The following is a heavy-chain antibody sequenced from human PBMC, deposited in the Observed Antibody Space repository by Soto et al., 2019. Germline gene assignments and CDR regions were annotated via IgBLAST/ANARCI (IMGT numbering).Heavy chain of an antibody. J-gene: IGHJ4*02. CDR1: GFTFSSYA. D-gene: IGHD1-7*01. V-gene: IGHV3-23*01. CDR2: ISGSGGST. CDR3: AKDLTVEGITGTTQDFGH. Sequence: GGSLRLSCAASGFTFSSYAMSWVRQAPGKGLEWVSAISGSGGSTYYADSVKGRFTISRVNSKNTLYLQMNSLRAEDTAVYYCAKDLTVEGITGTTQDFGHWGQGTLVTVSS.